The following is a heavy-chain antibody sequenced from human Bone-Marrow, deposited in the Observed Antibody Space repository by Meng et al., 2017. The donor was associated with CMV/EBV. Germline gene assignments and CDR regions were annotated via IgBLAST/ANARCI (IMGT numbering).Heavy chain of an antibody. Sequence: GESLKISCAASGFTVSSNYMSWVRQAPGKGLEWVSVIYSGGSTYYADSVKDRFTISRDNSKNTLYLQMNSLRAEDTAVYYCASPRASYGPGTGYYYYGMDVWGQGTTVTVSS. J-gene: IGHJ6*02. CDR1: GFTVSSNY. CDR2: IYSGGST. V-gene: IGHV3-53*01. CDR3: ASPRASYGPGTGYYYYGMDV. D-gene: IGHD5-18*01.